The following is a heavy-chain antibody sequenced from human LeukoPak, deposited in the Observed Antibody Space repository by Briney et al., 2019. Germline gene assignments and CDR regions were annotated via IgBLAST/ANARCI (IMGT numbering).Heavy chain of an antibody. CDR2: ISYSGST. CDR1: GGSISPYY. V-gene: IGHV4-59*01. CDR3: TRDRRDGYNYGDY. Sequence: SETLSLTCTVSGGSISPYYWSWIRQPPGKGLEWIGYISYSGSTDYNPSLKSRVTISVDTSKNQFSLKLNSVTAADTAVYYCTRDRRDGYNYGDYWDQGTLVTVSS. J-gene: IGHJ4*02. D-gene: IGHD5-24*01.